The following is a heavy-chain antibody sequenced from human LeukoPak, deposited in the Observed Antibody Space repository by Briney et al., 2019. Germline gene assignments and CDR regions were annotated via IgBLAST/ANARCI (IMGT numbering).Heavy chain of an antibody. V-gene: IGHV4-39*01. CDR1: GGSISSSDYY. CDR2: IYYSGST. J-gene: IGHJ5*02. Sequence: PSETLSLTCTVSGGSISSSDYYWGWIRQPPGKGLEWIASIYYSGSTYYSPSLNSGVTISVDTSKNQFSLQLRSVTATDTAVYYCARGLTRGYTYGGCFDPWGQGTLVTVSS. D-gene: IGHD5-12*01. CDR3: ARGLTRGYTYGGCFDP.